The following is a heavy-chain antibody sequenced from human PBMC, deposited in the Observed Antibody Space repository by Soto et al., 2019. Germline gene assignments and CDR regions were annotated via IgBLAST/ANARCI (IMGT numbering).Heavy chain of an antibody. CDR3: ARVHDYDSSGYYSPVDY. CDR1: GGTFSSYA. Sequence: GASVKVSCKASGGTFSSYAISWVRQAPGQGLEWMGGIIPIFGTANYAQKFQGRVTITADESTSTAYMELSSLRSEDTAVYYCARVHDYDSSGYYSPVDYWGQGTLVTVSS. J-gene: IGHJ4*02. D-gene: IGHD3-22*01. V-gene: IGHV1-69*13. CDR2: IIPIFGTA.